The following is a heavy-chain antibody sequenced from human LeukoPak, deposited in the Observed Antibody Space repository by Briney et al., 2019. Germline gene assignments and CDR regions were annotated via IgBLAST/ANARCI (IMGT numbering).Heavy chain of an antibody. D-gene: IGHD6-13*01. CDR1: GFTFSSYW. CDR3: ARAGSYSSSWYVYFDY. CDR2: IKQDGSEK. Sequence: GGSLRLSCAASGFTFSSYWMSWVRQAPGKGLEWVANIKQDGSEKYYVDSVKGRFTISRDNAKNSLYLQMNSLRAEDTAVYYCARAGSYSSSWYVYFDYWGQGTLVTVSS. V-gene: IGHV3-7*01. J-gene: IGHJ4*02.